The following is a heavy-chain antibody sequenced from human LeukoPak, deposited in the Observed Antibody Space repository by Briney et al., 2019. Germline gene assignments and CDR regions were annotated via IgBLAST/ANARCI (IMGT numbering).Heavy chain of an antibody. CDR2: INPGKSDT. V-gene: IGHV5-51*01. CDR1: EYSFTTYW. D-gene: IGHD2-2*01. CDR3: ARLLGLKVVIPDDEAFDI. Sequence: GESLKISCRGSEYSFTTYWIGWVRQMPGKGLEYMGIINPGKSDTRYSPSFQGQVTISADKSINTAYLQWGSLRASDTAIYYCARLLGLKVVIPDDEAFDIWGQGTMVTVSS. J-gene: IGHJ3*02.